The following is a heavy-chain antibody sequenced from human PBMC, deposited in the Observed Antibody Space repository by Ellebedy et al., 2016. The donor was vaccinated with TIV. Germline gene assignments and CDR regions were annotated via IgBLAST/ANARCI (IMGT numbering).Heavy chain of an antibody. J-gene: IGHJ4*02. D-gene: IGHD2-21*02. V-gene: IGHV3-23*01. Sequence: GESLKISCAASGFTFSSYAMSWVRQAPGKGLEWVSAISGSGGSTYYADSVKGRFTISRDNSKNTLYLQMNSLRAEDTAVYYCANPQILAYCGGDCSLWGQGTLVTVSS. CDR2: ISGSGGST. CDR1: GFTFSSYA. CDR3: ANPQILAYCGGDCSL.